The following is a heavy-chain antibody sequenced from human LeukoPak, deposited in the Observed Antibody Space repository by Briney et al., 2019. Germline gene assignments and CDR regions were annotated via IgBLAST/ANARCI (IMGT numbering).Heavy chain of an antibody. CDR1: GYTFTSYG. J-gene: IGHJ3*02. Sequence: ASVTVSCKASGYTFTSYGISWVRQAPGQGLEWMGWISTYNGRTNYPQKVKGRVSMTTDTSTATAYMELRSLRSDDTALYYCARDYYETSDYSYDAFDIWGQGTMVTVSS. CDR2: ISTYNGRT. V-gene: IGHV1-18*01. D-gene: IGHD3-22*01. CDR3: ARDYYETSDYSYDAFDI.